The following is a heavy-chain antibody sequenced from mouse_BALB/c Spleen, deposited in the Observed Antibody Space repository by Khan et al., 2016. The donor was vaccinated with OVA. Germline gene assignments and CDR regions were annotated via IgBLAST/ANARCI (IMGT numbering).Heavy chain of an antibody. V-gene: IGHV3-1*02. Sequence: VQLKQSGPDLVKPSQSLSLTCTVTGYSFTSGYSWHWIRQFPGNKLQWMGYIHYSGSTNFTPSLKSRLSINRDTSKNQFFLQLNSVTTEDTATDYCARDYYGNWYFDVWGAGTTVTVSS. CDR3: ARDYYGNWYFDV. CDR1: GYSFTSGYS. D-gene: IGHD1-2*01. CDR2: IHYSGST. J-gene: IGHJ1*01.